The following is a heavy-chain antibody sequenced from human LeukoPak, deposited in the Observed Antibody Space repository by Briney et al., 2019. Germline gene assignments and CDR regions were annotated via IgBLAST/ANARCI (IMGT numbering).Heavy chain of an antibody. Sequence: SETLSLTCTVSGASISNYYWSWIRQPPGKGLEWIGYIYPSGSTYYNPSLKSRVTISADADKSQFSLKLRSVTAADTAVYYCARDQISTTWYGAFDVWGQGTMVSVSS. CDR2: IYPSGST. CDR3: ARDQISTTWYGAFDV. D-gene: IGHD6-13*01. CDR1: GASISNYY. V-gene: IGHV4-59*01. J-gene: IGHJ3*01.